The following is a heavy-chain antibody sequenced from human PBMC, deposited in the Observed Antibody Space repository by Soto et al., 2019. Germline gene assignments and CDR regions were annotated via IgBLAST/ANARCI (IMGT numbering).Heavy chain of an antibody. Sequence: GGSLRLSCAASGFTFSSYAMSWVRQAPGKGLEWVSAISGSGGSTYYADSVKGRFTISRDNSKNTLYLQMNSLRAEDTAVYYCAKGPSSTMIVVVIYNYFDYWGQGTLLTVSS. CDR1: GFTFSSYA. D-gene: IGHD3-22*01. V-gene: IGHV3-23*01. CDR2: ISGSGGST. CDR3: AKGPSSTMIVVVIYNYFDY. J-gene: IGHJ4*02.